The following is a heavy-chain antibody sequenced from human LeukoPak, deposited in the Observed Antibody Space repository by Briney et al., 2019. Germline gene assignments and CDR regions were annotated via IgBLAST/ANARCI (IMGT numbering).Heavy chain of an antibody. CDR2: IYHSGST. D-gene: IGHD1-26*01. CDR3: AREIVGAFFDY. Sequence: SETLSLTCAVSGGSISIGNWWSWVRQPPGKGLEWIGEIYHSGSTNYSPSFKSRVTISVDKSKNQFSLKVSSVTAADTAVYYCAREIVGAFFDYWGQGTLVTVSS. CDR1: GGSISIGNW. J-gene: IGHJ4*02. V-gene: IGHV4-4*02.